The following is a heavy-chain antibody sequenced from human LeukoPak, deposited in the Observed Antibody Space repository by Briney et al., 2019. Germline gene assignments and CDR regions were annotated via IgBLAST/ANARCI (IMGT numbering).Heavy chain of an antibody. Sequence: SETLSLTCAVYGGSFSGYYWSWIRQPPGKGLEWIGEINHSGSTNYNPSPKSRVTISVDMSKNQFSLKLSSVTAADTAVYYCARVARLRIQLWLEYFDYWGRGTLVTVSS. D-gene: IGHD5-18*01. CDR2: INHSGST. V-gene: IGHV4-34*01. J-gene: IGHJ4*02. CDR1: GGSFSGYY. CDR3: ARVARLRIQLWLEYFDY.